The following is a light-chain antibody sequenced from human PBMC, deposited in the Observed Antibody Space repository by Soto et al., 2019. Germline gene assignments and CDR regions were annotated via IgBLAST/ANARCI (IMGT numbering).Light chain of an antibody. CDR3: QQYGSSPRT. V-gene: IGKV3-20*01. J-gene: IGKJ1*01. CDR2: DAS. CDR1: QSVSSNY. Sequence: EIVLTQSPGTLSLSPGERATLSCRASQSVSSNYLAWYQQKPGQAPRLLIYDASSRAPGISDRFSGSGSGTDFTLTISRLEPEDFAVYYCQQYGSSPRTFGQGTKVDIK.